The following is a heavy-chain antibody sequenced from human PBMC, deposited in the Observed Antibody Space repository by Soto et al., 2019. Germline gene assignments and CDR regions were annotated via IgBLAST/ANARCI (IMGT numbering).Heavy chain of an antibody. CDR3: ARTGESPYCTNGVCYGAFDI. CDR2: INPSGGST. J-gene: IGHJ3*02. CDR1: GYTFTSYY. D-gene: IGHD2-8*01. Sequence: ASVKVSCKASGYTFTSYYMHWVRQAPGQGLEWMGIINPSGGSTSYAQKFQGRVTMTRETSTSTVYMELSSLRSEDMAVDYCARTGESPYCTNGVCYGAFDIWGQGTMVTVSS. V-gene: IGHV1-46*01.